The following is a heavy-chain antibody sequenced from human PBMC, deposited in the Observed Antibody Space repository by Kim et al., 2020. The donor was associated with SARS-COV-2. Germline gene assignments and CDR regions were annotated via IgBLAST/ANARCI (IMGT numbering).Heavy chain of an antibody. CDR3: ASSPRRAPGLTFDY. D-gene: IGHD3-10*01. CDR2: IIPIFGTA. Sequence: SVKVSCKASGGTFSSYAISWVRQAPGQGLEWMGGIIPIFGTANYAQKFQGRVTITADESTSTAYMELSSLRSEDTAVYYCASSPRRAPGLTFDYWGQGTLVTVSS. V-gene: IGHV1-69*13. J-gene: IGHJ4*02. CDR1: GGTFSSYA.